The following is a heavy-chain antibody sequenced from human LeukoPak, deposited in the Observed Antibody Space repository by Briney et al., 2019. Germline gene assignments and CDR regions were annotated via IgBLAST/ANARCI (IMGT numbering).Heavy chain of an antibody. D-gene: IGHD3-16*01. J-gene: IGHJ4*02. Sequence: GGSLRLSCAASGFTFDDYGMSWVRQAPGTGLDWVSGINWNGGSTGYADSVKGRFTISRDNAKNSLYLQMNSLRAEDTALYYCARGGGETLFDYWGQGTLVTVSS. CDR3: ARGGGETLFDY. CDR2: INWNGGST. CDR1: GFTFDDYG. V-gene: IGHV3-20*04.